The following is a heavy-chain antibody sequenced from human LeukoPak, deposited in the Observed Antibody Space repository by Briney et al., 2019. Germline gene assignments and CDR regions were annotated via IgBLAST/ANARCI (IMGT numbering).Heavy chain of an antibody. Sequence: ASVKVSCKASGYTFIAYHMHWVRQAPGQGLEWMGRIHPSSGATNYAQKLQGRVTMTTDTSTSTAYMELRSLRSDDTAVYFCARDQDTSGHFDYWGQGTLVTVSS. D-gene: IGHD3-22*01. CDR2: IHPSSGAT. V-gene: IGHV1-2*06. CDR1: GYTFIAYH. J-gene: IGHJ4*02. CDR3: ARDQDTSGHFDY.